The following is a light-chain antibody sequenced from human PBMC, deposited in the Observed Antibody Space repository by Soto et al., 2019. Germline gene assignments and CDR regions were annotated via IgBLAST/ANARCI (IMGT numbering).Light chain of an antibody. V-gene: IGKV1-33*01. CDR2: DAS. J-gene: IGKJ4*01. CDR1: QDIKNY. Sequence: DLQMTQSPSSLSASVGDRVTITCQASQDIKNYLNWYQQKPGKAPNLLIYDASNLKTGVPSRFSGSGPGTHFTFTISSLQPEDIATYYCQHYDHLPPLSFGGGTKVEIK. CDR3: QHYDHLPPLS.